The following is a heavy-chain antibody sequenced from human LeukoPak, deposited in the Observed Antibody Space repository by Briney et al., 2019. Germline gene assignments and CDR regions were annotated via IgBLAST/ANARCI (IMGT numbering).Heavy chain of an antibody. CDR2: IYTSGST. V-gene: IGHV4-4*07. CDR1: GGSISSYY. J-gene: IGHJ4*02. D-gene: IGHD1-26*01. CDR3: ARFMVTDGSYHDY. Sequence: KPSETLSLTCTVSGGSISSYYWSWIRQPGGKGLEWIGRIYTSGSTSYNPSLKSRATMSVDTSKNQFSLKLSSVTAADTAVYYCARFMVTDGSYHDYWGQGTLVTVSS.